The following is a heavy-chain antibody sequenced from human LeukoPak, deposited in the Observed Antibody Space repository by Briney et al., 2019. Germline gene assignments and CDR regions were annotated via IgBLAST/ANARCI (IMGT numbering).Heavy chain of an antibody. J-gene: IGHJ5*02. CDR1: GGSFSGYY. CDR2: INHSGST. V-gene: IGHV4-34*01. D-gene: IGHD3-3*01. Sequence: PSETLSLTCAVYGGSFSGYYWSWIRQPPGKGLEWIGEINHSGSTNYNPSLKSRVTISVDTSKNQFSLKLSSVTAADTAVYYCAREGLQLDFWSGYYANRNWFDPWGQGTLVTVPS. CDR3: AREGLQLDFWSGYYANRNWFDP.